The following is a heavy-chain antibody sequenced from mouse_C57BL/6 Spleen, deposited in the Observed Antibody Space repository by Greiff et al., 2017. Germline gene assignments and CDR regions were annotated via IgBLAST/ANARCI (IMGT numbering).Heavy chain of an antibody. Sequence: VKLMESGPGLVAPSQSLSITCTVSGFSLTSYAISWVRQPPGKGLEWLGVIWTGGGTNYNSALKSRLSISKDNSKSQVFLKMNSLQTDDTARYYCARNSVEYYGSSYVWCAYWGQGTLVTVSA. CDR3: ARNSVEYYGSSYVWCAY. D-gene: IGHD1-1*01. J-gene: IGHJ3*01. CDR2: IWTGGGT. CDR1: GFSLTSYA. V-gene: IGHV2-9-1*01.